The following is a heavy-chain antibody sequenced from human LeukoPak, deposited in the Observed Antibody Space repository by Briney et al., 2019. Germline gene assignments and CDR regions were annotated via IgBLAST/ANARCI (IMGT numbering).Heavy chain of an antibody. CDR3: ARSRGVVTATSLDAFDI. CDR1: GNSFSSSW. J-gene: IGHJ3*02. D-gene: IGHD2-21*02. V-gene: IGHV5-51*01. CDR2: IHPGDSDT. Sequence: MKISSDASGNSFSSSWSGWGRQLRGERVERRGIIHPGDSDTNYNTSLQGQVTIAADKSISTAYLQWSSLQASDTAMYYCARSRGVVTATSLDAFDIWGQETMVTVSS.